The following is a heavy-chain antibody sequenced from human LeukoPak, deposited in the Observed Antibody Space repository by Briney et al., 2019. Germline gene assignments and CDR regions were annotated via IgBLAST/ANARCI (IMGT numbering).Heavy chain of an antibody. J-gene: IGHJ4*02. CDR1: GGSISGYY. CDR2: ISSSGSS. V-gene: IGHV4-4*07. CDR3: ARGGDSGGWSNYYF. Sequence: PSETLSLSCNVSGGSISGYYWSWIRQPAGKGLEWIGRISSSGSSNYNPSLQSRVTMSVDTSKNQFSLKLSSVTAADTAVYYCARGGDSGGWSNYYFWGQGTLVTVSS. D-gene: IGHD6-19*01.